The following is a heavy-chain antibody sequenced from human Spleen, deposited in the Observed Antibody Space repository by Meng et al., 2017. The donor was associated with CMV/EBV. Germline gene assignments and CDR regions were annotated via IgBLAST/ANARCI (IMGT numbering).Heavy chain of an antibody. D-gene: IGHD5-12*01. CDR2: ISYDGSNK. CDR3: VRGEREAVATIN. CDR1: GFTFSSYA. J-gene: IGHJ4*02. V-gene: IGHV3-30-3*01. Sequence: GGSLRLSCAASGFTFSSYAMHWVRQAPGKGLEWVAVISYDGSNKYYADSVKGRFTISRDNSKNTLYLQMNSLRAEDTAVYYCVRGEREAVATINWGQGTLVTVSS.